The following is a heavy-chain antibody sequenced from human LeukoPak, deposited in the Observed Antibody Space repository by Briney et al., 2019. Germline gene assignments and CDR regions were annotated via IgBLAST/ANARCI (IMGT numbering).Heavy chain of an antibody. V-gene: IGHV4-61*01. CDR1: GGSISSSSYY. Sequence: KSSETLSLTCTVSGGSISSSSYYWGWIRQPPGKGLEWIGYIYYSGSTNYNPSLKSRVTISVDTSKNQFSLKLSSVTAADTAVYYCARDLSGKGVAYYAYVWGSYRYHDAFDIWGQGTMVTVSS. D-gene: IGHD3-16*02. J-gene: IGHJ3*02. CDR2: IYYSGST. CDR3: ARDLSGKGVAYYAYVWGSYRYHDAFDI.